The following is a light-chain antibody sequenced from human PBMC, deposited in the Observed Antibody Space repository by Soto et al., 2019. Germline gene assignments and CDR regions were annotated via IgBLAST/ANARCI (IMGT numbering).Light chain of an antibody. CDR2: DAS. V-gene: IGKV3-20*01. CDR3: QQYASSPQT. J-gene: IGKJ1*01. CDR1: QRVKSSY. Sequence: EIVLTQSPGALSLSLGERATLSCRASQRVKSSYLAWYRQKPGQTPRLLIYDASTRATGIPDRFSGSGSWTDFTLTISGLEPEDFAVYSFQQYASSPQTFGQGTKVEF.